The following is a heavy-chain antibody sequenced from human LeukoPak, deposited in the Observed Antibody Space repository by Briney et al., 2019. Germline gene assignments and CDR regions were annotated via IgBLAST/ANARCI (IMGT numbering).Heavy chain of an antibody. Sequence: SETLSLTCTVSGGSISSFYWSWIRQPPGEGLEWIGYIYYSGSTNYNPSLKSRVTISVDTSKNQISLKLTSVTAADTAVYYCARAGSLVTPPPLWGQGTLVTVSS. V-gene: IGHV4-59*01. D-gene: IGHD3-10*01. CDR3: ARAGSLVTPPPL. CDR1: GGSISSFY. CDR2: IYYSGST. J-gene: IGHJ4*02.